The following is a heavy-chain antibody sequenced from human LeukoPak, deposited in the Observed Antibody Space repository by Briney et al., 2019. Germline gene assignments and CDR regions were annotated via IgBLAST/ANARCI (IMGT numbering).Heavy chain of an antibody. CDR3: AKDLFTMVRGVLKS. CDR1: GFTFDDYA. CDR2: ISWNSGSI. V-gene: IGHV3-9*01. D-gene: IGHD3-10*01. J-gene: IGHJ4*02. Sequence: PGGSLRLSCAASGFTFDDYAMHWVRQAPGKGLEWVSGISWNSGSIGYADSVKGRFTISRDNAKNSLYLQMNSLRAEDTALYYCAKDLFTMVRGVLKSRGQGTLVTVSS.